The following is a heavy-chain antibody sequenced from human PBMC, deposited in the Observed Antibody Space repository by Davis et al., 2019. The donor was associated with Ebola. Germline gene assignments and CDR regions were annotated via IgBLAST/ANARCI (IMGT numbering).Heavy chain of an antibody. CDR2: IIPIFGTA. D-gene: IGHD3-22*01. CDR3: ARVRTGYYYDSSDSPSWFDP. V-gene: IGHV1-69*13. CDR1: GGTFSSYA. J-gene: IGHJ5*02. Sequence: SVKVSCKASGGTFSSYAISWVRQAPGQGLEWMGGIIPIFGTANYAQKFQGRVTITADESSSTAHMELSSLTSEDTAVYYCARVRTGYYYDSSDSPSWFDPWGQGTLVTVSS.